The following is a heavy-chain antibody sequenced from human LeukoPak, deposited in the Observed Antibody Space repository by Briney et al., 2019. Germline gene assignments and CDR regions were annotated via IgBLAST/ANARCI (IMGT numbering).Heavy chain of an antibody. V-gene: IGHV4-30-2*01. Sequence: SQTLSLACAVSGGSISSGGYSWSWVRQPPGEGLEWVGYIYHSGSTYYNPSLQSRVTISLDRSKNQFSLKLSSMTAADTAVYYCASGNTGYDRDSFDIWGQGTMVTVSS. CDR2: IYHSGST. D-gene: IGHD5-12*01. J-gene: IGHJ3*02. CDR1: GGSISSGGYS. CDR3: ASGNTGYDRDSFDI.